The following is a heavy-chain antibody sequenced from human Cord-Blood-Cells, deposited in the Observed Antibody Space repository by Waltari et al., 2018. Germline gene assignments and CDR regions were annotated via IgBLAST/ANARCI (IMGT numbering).Heavy chain of an antibody. CDR3: AREDYQLLPNYYYYYMDV. Sequence: QVQLQESGPGLVKPSETLSLTCTVSGGPISSYPWSWIRQPAGTGLEWIGRIYTSGSTNYNPSLKSRVTMSVDTSKNQFSLKLSSVTAADTAVYYCAREDYQLLPNYYYYYMDVWGKGTTVTVSS. D-gene: IGHD2-2*01. V-gene: IGHV4-4*07. CDR1: GGPISSYP. CDR2: IYTSGST. J-gene: IGHJ6*03.